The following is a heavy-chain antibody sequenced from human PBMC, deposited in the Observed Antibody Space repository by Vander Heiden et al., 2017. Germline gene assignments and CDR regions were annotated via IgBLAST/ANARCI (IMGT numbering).Heavy chain of an antibody. J-gene: IGHJ4*02. D-gene: IGHD1-26*01. CDR1: GLTFDDYA. CDR3: AKDIGRSIVGANY. Sequence: EVQLVASGGGLVQPGRSLRLSCAASGLTFDDYAMHWVRQAPGKGLEWVSGISWNSGSIGYADSVKGRFTISRDNAKNSLYLQMNSLRAEDTALYYCAKDIGRSIVGANYWGQGTLVTVSS. CDR2: ISWNSGSI. V-gene: IGHV3-9*01.